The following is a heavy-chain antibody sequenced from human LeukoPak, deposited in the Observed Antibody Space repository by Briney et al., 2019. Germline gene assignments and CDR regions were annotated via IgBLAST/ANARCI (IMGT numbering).Heavy chain of an antibody. J-gene: IGHJ4*02. Sequence: AETVSLTHTVCSDSISPSSLYWGWIPQPPGKGLERLGSIYYCGITHYNPSLNSLVTIAVDTSKNQSSLHLYSVPAADTAVFYCARSYYYDYRQIDYWGQGTLVTVSS. CDR1: SDSISPSSLY. CDR3: ARSYYYDYRQIDY. V-gene: IGHV4-39*01. D-gene: IGHD3-22*01. CDR2: IYYCGIT.